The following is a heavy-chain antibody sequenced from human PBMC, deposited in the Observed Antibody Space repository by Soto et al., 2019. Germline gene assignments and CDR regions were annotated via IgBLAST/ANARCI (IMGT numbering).Heavy chain of an antibody. Sequence: EVQLVESGGDLVQRGGSLRLSCAASGSPFSSYWMHWVRHTPGKGLDWVARISGDGVTTYYVDSVTGRFTVSRDNAKNTLSLQISGLRAEDTAVYYCAREYYGLLTGYYTDYWGQGTLVSVSS. D-gene: IGHD3-9*01. CDR2: ISGDGVTT. J-gene: IGHJ4*02. CDR3: AREYYGLLTGYYTDY. V-gene: IGHV3-74*01. CDR1: GSPFSSYW.